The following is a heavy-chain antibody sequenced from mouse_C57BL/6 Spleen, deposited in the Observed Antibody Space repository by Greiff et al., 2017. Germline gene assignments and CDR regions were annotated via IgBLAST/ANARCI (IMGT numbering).Heavy chain of an antibody. J-gene: IGHJ1*03. D-gene: IGHD2-4*01. V-gene: IGHV1-69*01. Sequence: QVQLQQPGAELVMPGASVKLSCKASGYTFTSYWMHWVKQRPGQGLEWIGEIDPSDSYTNYNQKFKGKSTLTVDKSSSTAYMQLSSLTSEDSAVYYCARDPTMITRRWYFDVWGTGTTVTVSS. CDR3: ARDPTMITRRWYFDV. CDR1: GYTFTSYW. CDR2: IDPSDSYT.